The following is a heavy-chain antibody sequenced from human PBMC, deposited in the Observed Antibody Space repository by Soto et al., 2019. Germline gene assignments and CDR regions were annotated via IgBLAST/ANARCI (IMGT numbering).Heavy chain of an antibody. Sequence: GGSLRLSCAASGFTFSSYGMHWVRQAPGKGLEWVSAISGSGGSTYYADSVKGRFTISRDNSKNTLYLQMNSLRAEDTAVYYCAKARASKYSSPSGNWGQGTLVTVSS. D-gene: IGHD6-19*01. J-gene: IGHJ4*02. CDR3: AKARASKYSSPSGN. CDR2: ISGSGGST. CDR1: GFTFSSYG. V-gene: IGHV3-23*01.